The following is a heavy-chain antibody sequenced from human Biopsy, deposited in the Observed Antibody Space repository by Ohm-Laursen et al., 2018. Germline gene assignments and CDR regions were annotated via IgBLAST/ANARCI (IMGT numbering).Heavy chain of an antibody. CDR2: IYHTGIT. CDR3: ARHSFGSGRDF. J-gene: IGHJ4*02. V-gene: IGHV4-39*01. Sequence: GTLSLTCTVTDGSISNIINYWGWIRQPLGKGLEWLGSIYHTGITDYNPSHKSRVTISVDTSNNQFSLNLSSLTAADTAVYYCARHSFGSGRDFWGQGTLVTVSS. D-gene: IGHD3-10*01. CDR1: DGSISNIINY.